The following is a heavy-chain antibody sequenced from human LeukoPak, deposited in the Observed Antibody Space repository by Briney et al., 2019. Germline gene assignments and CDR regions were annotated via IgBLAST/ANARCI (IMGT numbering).Heavy chain of an antibody. CDR1: GFTVSSNY. CDR2: IYSGGST. CDR3: ARGPWGIVGGDGAFDI. D-gene: IGHD2-21*02. V-gene: IGHV3-53*01. Sequence: GGSLRVSCAASGFTVSSNYMSWIRQAPGKGLEWVSIIYSGGSTYYADSVKGRFTISRDNSKNTLYLQMNSLRADDMAVYYCARGPWGIVGGDGAFDIWGQGTMVTVSS. J-gene: IGHJ3*02.